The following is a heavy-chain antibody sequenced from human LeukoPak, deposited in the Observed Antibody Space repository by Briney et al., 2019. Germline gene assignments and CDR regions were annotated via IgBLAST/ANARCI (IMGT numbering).Heavy chain of an antibody. CDR3: ALAWYGVFDY. J-gene: IGHJ4*02. CDR1: EFIVSINY. D-gene: IGHD3-10*01. CDR2: IYSRGDT. Sequence: GGSLRLSCAASEFIVSINYMTWVRQAPGKGLEWVSLIYSRGDTKYADSVKGRFTISRDNSKNTLYLQMSSLRADDTAVYYCALAWYGVFDYWGQGTLVTVSS. V-gene: IGHV3-53*01.